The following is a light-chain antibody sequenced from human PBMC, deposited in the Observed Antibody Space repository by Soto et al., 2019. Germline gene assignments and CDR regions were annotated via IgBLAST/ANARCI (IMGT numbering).Light chain of an antibody. CDR2: TAS. V-gene: IGKV1-39*01. CDR3: QQSYSTLRT. J-gene: IGKJ1*01. Sequence: DIQMTQSPSSLPASVGDRVTITCRASQSISNYLNWYQQKPGKAPKLLIYTASSLQSGVPSRFSGSGSGTDFTLTIISLQPEDFATYFCQQSYSTLRTFGQGTKVEIK. CDR1: QSISNY.